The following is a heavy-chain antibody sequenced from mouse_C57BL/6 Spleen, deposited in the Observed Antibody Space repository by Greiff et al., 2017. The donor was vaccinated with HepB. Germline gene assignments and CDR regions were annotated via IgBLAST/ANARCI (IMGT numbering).Heavy chain of an antibody. CDR2: ISSGGSYT. CDR1: GFTFSSYG. D-gene: IGHD2-4*01. V-gene: IGHV5-6*01. CDR3: ARQGDYDEGYYFDY. Sequence: EVKLMESGGDLVKPGGSLKLSCAASGFTFSSYGMSWVRQTPDKRLEWVATISSGGSYTYYPDSVKGRFTISRDNAKNTLYLQMSSLKSEDTAMYYCARQGDYDEGYYFDYWGQGTTLTVSS. J-gene: IGHJ2*01.